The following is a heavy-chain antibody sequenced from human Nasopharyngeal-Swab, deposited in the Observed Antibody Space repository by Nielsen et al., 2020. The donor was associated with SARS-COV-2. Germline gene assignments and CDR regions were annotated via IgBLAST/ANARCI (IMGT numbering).Heavy chain of an antibody. Sequence: GGSLRLSCAASGCTFSSYWMSWVRQAPGKGLEWVANIKQDGSEKYYVDSVKGRFTISRDNAKNSLYLQMNSLRAEDTAVYYCARGYSSPDVWGKGTTVTVSS. CDR3: ARGYSSPDV. D-gene: IGHD6-13*01. V-gene: IGHV3-7*01. J-gene: IGHJ6*04. CDR2: IKQDGSEK. CDR1: GCTFSSYW.